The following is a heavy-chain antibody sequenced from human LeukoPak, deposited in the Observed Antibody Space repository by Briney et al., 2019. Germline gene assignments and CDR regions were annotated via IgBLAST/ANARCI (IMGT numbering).Heavy chain of an antibody. Sequence: KVSCKGSGYSFTSYWIGWVRQMPGKGLEWMGIIYPGDSDTRYSPSFQGQVTTSADKSISTAYLQWSSLKASDTAMYYCARLGVDSSGWYNFGYWGQGTLVTVSS. D-gene: IGHD6-19*01. CDR3: ARLGVDSSGWYNFGY. V-gene: IGHV5-51*01. CDR1: GYSFTSYW. J-gene: IGHJ4*02. CDR2: IYPGDSDT.